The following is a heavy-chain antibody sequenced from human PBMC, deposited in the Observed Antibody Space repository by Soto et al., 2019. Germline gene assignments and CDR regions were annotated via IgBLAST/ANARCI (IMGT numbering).Heavy chain of an antibody. CDR1: GGTFSSYP. J-gene: IGHJ6*02. V-gene: IGHV1-69*01. CDR2: IIPFFGTS. CDR3: AGVGHIPNSGMAV. D-gene: IGHD1-26*01. Sequence: QVQLVQSGAEVKKPGSSVKVSCEASGGTFSSYPINWVRQAPGQGLEWMGGIIPFFGTSNYAQKFQGRVTITADDSTSTAYRELRSLSSEDPAVYYCAGVGHIPNSGMAVGAQGPTVTVSS.